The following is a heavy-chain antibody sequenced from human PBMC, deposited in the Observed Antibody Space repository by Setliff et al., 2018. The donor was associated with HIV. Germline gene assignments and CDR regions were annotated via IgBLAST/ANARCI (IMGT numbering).Heavy chain of an antibody. CDR3: ATERYQLRYNSYYYYYGMDV. V-gene: IGHV1-3*01. D-gene: IGHD2-2*02. J-gene: IGHJ6*02. CDR2: ITGDNDNT. CDR1: GYTFNNYA. Sequence: ASVKVSCKASGYTFNNYAMHWVRQAPGQRLEWLGWITGDNDNTKYSEKFKGRVTITRDSSASTAYMELSSLTSVDTAVYYCATERYQLRYNSYYYYYGMDVWGQGTTVTVSS.